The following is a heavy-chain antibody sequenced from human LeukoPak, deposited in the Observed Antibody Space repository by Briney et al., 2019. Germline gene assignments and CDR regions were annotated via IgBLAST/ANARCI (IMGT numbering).Heavy chain of an antibody. CDR3: ARYIVVVTAQYAFDI. D-gene: IGHD2-21*02. CDR2: IYYSGST. Sequence: SETLSPTCTVSGGSISSYYWSWIRQPPGKGLEWIGYIYYSGSTNYNPSLKSRVTISVDTSKNQFSLKLSSVTAADTAVYYCARYIVVVTAQYAFDIWGQGTMVTVSS. J-gene: IGHJ3*02. V-gene: IGHV4-59*01. CDR1: GGSISSYY.